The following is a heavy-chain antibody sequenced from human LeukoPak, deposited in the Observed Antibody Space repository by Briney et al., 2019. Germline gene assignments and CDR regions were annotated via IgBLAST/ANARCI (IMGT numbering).Heavy chain of an antibody. Sequence: SGPTLVKPSQTLTLTCTFSGFSLDTNGVGVGWIRQPPGKPLEWLALIYWDDDKRYSPSLKSRLAITKDTSKNQVVLTMTNMDPGDTATYYCAHRQRQLGLYCFAYWGQGTLVTVSS. J-gene: IGHJ4*02. D-gene: IGHD6-25*01. V-gene: IGHV2-5*02. CDR1: GFSLDTNGVG. CDR3: AHRQRQLGLYCFAY. CDR2: IYWDDDK.